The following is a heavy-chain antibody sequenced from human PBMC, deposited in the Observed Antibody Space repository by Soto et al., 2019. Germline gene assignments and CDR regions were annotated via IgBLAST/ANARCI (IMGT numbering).Heavy chain of an antibody. CDR3: ARLGDLYPLGYCSGGSCYYFDY. CDR2: IYYSGST. J-gene: IGHJ4*02. Sequence: SETLSLTCTVSGGSISSSSYYWGWIRQPPGKGLEWIGSIYYSGSTYYNPSLKSRVTISVDTSKNHFSLKLSSVTAADTAVYYCARLGDLYPLGYCSGGSCYYFDYWGQGTLVTVSS. CDR1: GGSISSSSYY. V-gene: IGHV4-39*01. D-gene: IGHD2-15*01.